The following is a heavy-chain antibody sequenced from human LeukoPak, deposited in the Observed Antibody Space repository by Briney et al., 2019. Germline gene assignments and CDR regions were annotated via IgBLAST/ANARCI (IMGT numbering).Heavy chain of an antibody. CDR1: AYTLTSYD. V-gene: IGHV1-18*01. D-gene: IGHD3-10*01. J-gene: IGHJ4*02. Sequence: GASVKVSCKASAYTLTSYDITWVRQAPGQGLEWMGWISAYSGNTDYAQKFQGRDTITTDESTSTAYMELSSLRSEDTAVYYCARSFYPIGSMVRGVRSLFSSGYDYWGQGTLVTVSS. CDR3: ARSFYPIGSMVRGVRSLFSSGYDY. CDR2: ISAYSGNT.